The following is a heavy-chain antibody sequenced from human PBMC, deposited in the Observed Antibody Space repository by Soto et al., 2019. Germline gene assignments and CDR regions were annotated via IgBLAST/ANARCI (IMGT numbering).Heavy chain of an antibody. J-gene: IGHJ6*02. V-gene: IGHV3-48*02. CDR3: ARVGYFDWNTEMDYSYGMDV. CDR1: GFTFSSYS. CDR2: ISSSSSTI. Sequence: GGSLRLSCAASGFTFSSYSMNWVRQAPGKGLEWVSYISSSSSTIYYADSVKGRFTISRDNAKNSLYLQMNSLRDEDTAVYYCARVGYFDWNTEMDYSYGMDVWGQGTTVTVAS. D-gene: IGHD3-9*01.